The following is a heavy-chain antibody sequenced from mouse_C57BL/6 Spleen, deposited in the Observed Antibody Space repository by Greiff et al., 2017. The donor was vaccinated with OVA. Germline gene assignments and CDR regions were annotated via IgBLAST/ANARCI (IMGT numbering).Heavy chain of an antibody. Sequence: QVQLQQSGPELVKPGASVKISCKASGYAFSSSWMNWVKQRPGKGLEWIGRIYPGDGDTNYNGKFKGKATLTADKSSSTAYMQLSSLTSEDSAVYFCARGRDYDADDYWGQGTTLTVSS. J-gene: IGHJ2*01. CDR3: ARGRDYDADDY. CDR2: IYPGDGDT. CDR1: GYAFSSSW. V-gene: IGHV1-82*01. D-gene: IGHD2-4*01.